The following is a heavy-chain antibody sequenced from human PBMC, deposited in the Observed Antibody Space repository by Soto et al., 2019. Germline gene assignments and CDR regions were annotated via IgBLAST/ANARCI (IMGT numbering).Heavy chain of an antibody. J-gene: IGHJ4*02. V-gene: IGHV3-21*01. CDR3: ARERFPIG. CDR2: ISSDINYI. Sequence: PGGSLRLSCAASGFTFSAHSMNWVHQAPGKGLEWVSSISSDINYIYYADSVKGRFTISRDNAKNSLYLQMNSLRAEDTAVYYCARERFPIGWGQGTLVTVSS. D-gene: IGHD1-26*01. CDR1: GFTFSAHS.